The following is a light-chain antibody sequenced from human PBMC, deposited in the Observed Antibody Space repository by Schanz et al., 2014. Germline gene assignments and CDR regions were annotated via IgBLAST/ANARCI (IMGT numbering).Light chain of an antibody. CDR1: SSDVGSDNL. J-gene: IGLJ3*02. CDR3: SSYTSSDNLV. CDR2: EGT. Sequence: QSALTQPASVSGSPGQSITISCTGTSSDVGSDNLVSWYQQHPGKAPKLMIYEGTRRPSGVSNRFSGSKSGNTASLTISGLQPEDEADYYCSSYTSSDNLVFGGGTKLTVL. V-gene: IGLV2-14*02.